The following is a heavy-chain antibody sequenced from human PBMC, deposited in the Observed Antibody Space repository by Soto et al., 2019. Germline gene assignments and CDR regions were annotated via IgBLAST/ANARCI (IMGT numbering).Heavy chain of an antibody. CDR1: GFSIGSYW. D-gene: IGHD6-13*01. V-gene: IGHV3-7*04. Sequence: GGSLRLSCAASGFSIGSYWMTWVRQTPGKGLEWVANMNQDGSEKYYVDSVKGRFTISRDNAKNSLFLQMNSLGGDDTGVYYCARGGSGSSFYWIYWGQGTLVTVSS. CDR2: MNQDGSEK. J-gene: IGHJ4*02. CDR3: ARGGSGSSFYWIY.